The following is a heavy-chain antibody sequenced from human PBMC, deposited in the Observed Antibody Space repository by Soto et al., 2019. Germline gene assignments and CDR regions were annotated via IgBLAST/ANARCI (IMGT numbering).Heavy chain of an antibody. CDR3: AKDRSHTSNYYYYYGMDV. V-gene: IGHV3-30*18. Sequence: GGSLRLSCAASGFTFSSYGMHWVRQAPGKGLEWVAVISYDGSNKYYADSVKGRFTISRDNSKNTLYLQMNSLRAEDTAVYYCAKDRSHTSNYYYYYGMDVWRQGTTVTVSS. CDR2: ISYDGSNK. CDR1: GFTFSSYG. J-gene: IGHJ6*02. D-gene: IGHD3-16*01.